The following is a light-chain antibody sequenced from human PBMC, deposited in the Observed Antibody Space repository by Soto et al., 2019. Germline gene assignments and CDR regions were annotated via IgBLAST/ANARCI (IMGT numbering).Light chain of an antibody. V-gene: IGKV3-11*01. Sequence: EVVLTQSPATLSLSPGERATLSCRASQSVSTSLAWYQQKPGQAPRLLIFGASNRAPGIPDRFSGSGYGTDFTLTISGLEPEDFALYFCQQRSNWPPITFGQGTRLEIK. CDR3: QQRSNWPPIT. J-gene: IGKJ5*01. CDR2: GAS. CDR1: QSVSTS.